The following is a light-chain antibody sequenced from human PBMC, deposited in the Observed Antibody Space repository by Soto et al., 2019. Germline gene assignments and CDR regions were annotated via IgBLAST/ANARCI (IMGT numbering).Light chain of an antibody. CDR2: QDH. J-gene: IGLJ2*01. Sequence: SYELTQPPSVSVSPGQTASIPCSGDELGDKYACWYQQKPGQSPVLVMYQDHKRPSGIPERFSGSNSGNTATLTISGTQAMDEADYYCQAWDSSARVVFGGGTKVTVL. CDR1: ELGDKY. V-gene: IGLV3-1*01. CDR3: QAWDSSARVV.